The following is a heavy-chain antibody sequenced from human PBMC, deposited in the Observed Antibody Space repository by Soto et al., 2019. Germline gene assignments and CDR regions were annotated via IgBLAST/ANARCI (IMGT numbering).Heavy chain of an antibody. CDR3: AREGLVGTPRYFDS. CDR2: ISNDGGVK. CDR1: GFSFRTYA. D-gene: IGHD2-8*02. V-gene: IGHV3-30-3*01. Sequence: PGGSLRLSCSASGFSFRTYAMHWVRQAPGKGLEWLTVISNDGGVKFYTDSVKGRFTISRDNFNNILFLQINSLTAEDTAVYYCAREGLVGTPRYFDSWGRGILVTVSS. J-gene: IGHJ4*02.